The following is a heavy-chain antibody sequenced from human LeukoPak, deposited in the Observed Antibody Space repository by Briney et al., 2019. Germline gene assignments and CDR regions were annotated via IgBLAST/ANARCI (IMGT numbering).Heavy chain of an antibody. D-gene: IGHD6-19*01. CDR3: AKDKTSSAWFFVTD. J-gene: IGHJ4*02. CDR2: ISSGAGST. CDR1: GFTFSTYA. V-gene: IGHV3-23*01. Sequence: PGRSLRLSCAASGFTFSTYAMNWVRQAPGKGLEWVSTISSGAGSTYYADSVKGRFTISRDNSRSTLYLQMNSLRAEDTAVYYCAKDKTSSAWFFVTDWGQGTLVTVSS.